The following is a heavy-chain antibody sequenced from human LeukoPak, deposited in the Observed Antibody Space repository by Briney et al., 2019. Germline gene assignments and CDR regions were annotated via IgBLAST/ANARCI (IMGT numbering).Heavy chain of an antibody. J-gene: IGHJ4*02. CDR2: IWYDGSNK. V-gene: IGHV3-33*08. CDR3: AKMSYGVAGKPFVDY. Sequence: GGSLRLSCAASGFTFSSYAMHWVRQAPGKGLEWVAVIWYDGSNKYYADSVKGRFTISRDNSKNTLYLQMNSLRAEDTAVYYCAKMSYGVAGKPFVDYWGQGTLVTVSS. D-gene: IGHD6-19*01. CDR1: GFTFSSYA.